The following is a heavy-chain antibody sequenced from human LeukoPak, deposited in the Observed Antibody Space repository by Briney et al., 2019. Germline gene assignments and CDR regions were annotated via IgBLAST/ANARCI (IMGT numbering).Heavy chain of an antibody. CDR1: GFTFSSYG. V-gene: IGHV3-30*18. Sequence: PGGSLRLSCAASGFTFSSYGMHWVRQAPGKGLEWVAVISYDGSNKYYADSVKGRFTISRDNSKNTLYLQMNSLRAEDTAVYYCAKDGGRYYYGSGSYYSPYYFDYWGQGTLVTVSS. D-gene: IGHD3-10*01. J-gene: IGHJ4*02. CDR3: AKDGGRYYYGSGSYYSPYYFDY. CDR2: ISYDGSNK.